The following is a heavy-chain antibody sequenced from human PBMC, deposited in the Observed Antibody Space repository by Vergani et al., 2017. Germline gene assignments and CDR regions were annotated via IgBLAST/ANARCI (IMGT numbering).Heavy chain of an antibody. CDR3: TKGSRGYTGYFFDY. J-gene: IGHJ4*02. Sequence: EVRLVESGGGLVQPGGSLRLSCEASGFSFPGYAMSWVRQAPGKGLEWVSSVSGSSATPYYADSVKGRFIISRDNSKNTLHLQMNSLRADDTAVYYCTKGSRGYTGYFFDYWGQGTLATVSS. CDR1: GFSFPGYA. CDR2: VSGSSATP. V-gene: IGHV3-23*04. D-gene: IGHD5-12*01.